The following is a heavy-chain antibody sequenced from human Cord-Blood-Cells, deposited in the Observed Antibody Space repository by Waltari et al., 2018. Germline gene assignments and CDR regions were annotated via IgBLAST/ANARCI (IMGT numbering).Heavy chain of an antibody. CDR2: ISYGGSNK. Sequence: QVQLVESGGGVVQPGRSLRLSCAATGFTFSSYAMHWVRQAPGKGLEWVAVISYGGSNKYYADSVKGRFTISRDNSKNTLYLQMNSLRAEDTAVYYCARGPITGVDYWGQGTLVTVSS. CDR1: GFTFSSYA. CDR3: ARGPITGVDY. J-gene: IGHJ4*02. D-gene: IGHD1-20*01. V-gene: IGHV3-30-3*01.